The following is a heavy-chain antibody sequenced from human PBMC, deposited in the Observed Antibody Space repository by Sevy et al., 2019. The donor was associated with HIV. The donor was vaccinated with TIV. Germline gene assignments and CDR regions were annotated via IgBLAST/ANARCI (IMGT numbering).Heavy chain of an antibody. D-gene: IGHD6-19*01. J-gene: IGHJ3*02. V-gene: IGHV3-74*01. Sequence: GGSLRLSSAASGFTFSSYWMRWVRQAPGKGLVWVSRINSDGSSTSYADSVKGRFTISRDNAKNTLYLQMNSLRAEDTAVYYCARAKGYSSGWYEVDAFDIWGQGTMVTVSS. CDR1: GFTFSSYW. CDR2: INSDGSST. CDR3: ARAKGYSSGWYEVDAFDI.